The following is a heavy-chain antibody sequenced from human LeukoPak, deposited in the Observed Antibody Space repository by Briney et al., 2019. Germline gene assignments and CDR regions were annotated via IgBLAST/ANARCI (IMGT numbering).Heavy chain of an antibody. CDR1: GYTFTSYD. CDR3: ARGTGQQWLVPWGYYYYMDV. Sequence: GASVKDSCKASGYTFTSYDINWVRQATGQGLEWMGWMNPNSGNTGYAQKFQGRVTITRNTSISTAYMELSSLRSEDTAVYYCARGTGQQWLVPWGYYYYMDVWGKGTTVTVSS. D-gene: IGHD6-19*01. V-gene: IGHV1-8*03. CDR2: MNPNSGNT. J-gene: IGHJ6*03.